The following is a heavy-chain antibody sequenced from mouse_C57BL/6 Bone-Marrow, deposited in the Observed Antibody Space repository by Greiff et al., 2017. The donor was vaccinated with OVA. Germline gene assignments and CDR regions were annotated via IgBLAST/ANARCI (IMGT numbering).Heavy chain of an antibody. CDR1: GFSLTSYG. CDR2: IWRGGST. V-gene: IGHV2-5*01. D-gene: IGHD1-1*01. J-gene: IGHJ1*03. Sequence: QVQLKQSGPGLVQPSQSLSITCTVSGFSLTSYGVHWVRQSPGKGLEWLGVIWRGGSTASNAAFMSRLSITKDNSKSQVFFKMNSLQADDTAIYYCATTTTVVAHWYFDVWGTGTTVTVSS. CDR3: ATTTTVVAHWYFDV.